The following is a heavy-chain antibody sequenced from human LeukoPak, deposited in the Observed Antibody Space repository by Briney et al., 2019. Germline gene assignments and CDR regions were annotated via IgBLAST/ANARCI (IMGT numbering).Heavy chain of an antibody. V-gene: IGHV3-30*18. Sequence: GGSLRLACAASGFSFSTYDMHWVRQAPGKGLEWVAVISSDGSHKYWADSVKGRFTISRDNSKNTVYLQMNSLRAEDTAVYYCAKGSIDWYYFDYWGQGTLVTVSS. CDR1: GFSFSTYD. D-gene: IGHD3-9*01. CDR2: ISSDGSHK. J-gene: IGHJ4*02. CDR3: AKGSIDWYYFDY.